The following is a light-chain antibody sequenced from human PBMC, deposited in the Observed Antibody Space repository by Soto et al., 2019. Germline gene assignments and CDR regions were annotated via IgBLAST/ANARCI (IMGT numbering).Light chain of an antibody. V-gene: IGLV1-44*01. CDR3: AAWDASLNGYV. CDR1: SSNIGSNT. Sequence: QSVLTQPPSASGTPGQRVTISCSGSSSNIGSNTVNWFRQLPGTAPKLLIYSHNQRPSGVPDRFSGSKSGSSASLAISGLQSEDEADYYCAAWDASLNGYVFGTGTKVTVL. CDR2: SHN. J-gene: IGLJ1*01.